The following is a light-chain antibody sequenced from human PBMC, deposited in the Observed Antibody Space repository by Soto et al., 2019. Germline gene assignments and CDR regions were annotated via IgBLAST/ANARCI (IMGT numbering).Light chain of an antibody. CDR1: QRVSSD. V-gene: IGKV3-15*01. J-gene: IGKJ1*01. CDR2: GTY. Sequence: EIVMTQSPATLSVSPVERATLSCMASQRVSSDLAWYQRRPGQTPRLLIFGTYTRAPGIPSRFSGGGSGTEFTLTISSLQSEDFAVYYCQQFQNWPWTFGQGTKVDIK. CDR3: QQFQNWPWT.